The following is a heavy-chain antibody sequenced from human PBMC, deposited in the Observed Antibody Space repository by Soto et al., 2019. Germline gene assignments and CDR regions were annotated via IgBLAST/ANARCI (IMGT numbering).Heavy chain of an antibody. CDR2: IYYSGST. J-gene: IGHJ4*02. D-gene: IGHD6-19*01. V-gene: IGHV4-30-4*01. Sequence: LSLTCTVSGGSISSGDYYWSWIRQPPGKGLEWIGYIYYSGSTYYNPSLKSRVTISVDTSKNQFSLKLSSVTAADTAVYYCGRAAGESGWYTWYYFDYWGQGTLVTVSS. CDR1: GGSISSGDYY. CDR3: GRAAGESGWYTWYYFDY.